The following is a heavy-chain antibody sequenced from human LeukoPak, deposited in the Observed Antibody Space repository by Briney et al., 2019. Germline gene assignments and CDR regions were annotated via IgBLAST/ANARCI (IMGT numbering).Heavy chain of an antibody. CDR3: ARQTGSGLFILP. Sequence: SETLSLTCTVSGGSISSRSYYWGWIRQPPGKGLEWIGYIYYSGSTNYNPSLKSRVTISVDTSKNQFSLRLTSVTAADTAVYYCARQTGSGLFILPGGQGTLVTVSS. J-gene: IGHJ4*02. V-gene: IGHV4-61*05. CDR1: GGSISSRSYY. D-gene: IGHD3/OR15-3a*01. CDR2: IYYSGST.